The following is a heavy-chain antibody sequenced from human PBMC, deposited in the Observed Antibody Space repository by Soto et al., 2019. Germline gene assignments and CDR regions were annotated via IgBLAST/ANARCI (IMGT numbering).Heavy chain of an antibody. CDR2: MNPNSGNT. V-gene: IGHV1-8*01. D-gene: IGHD6-13*01. J-gene: IGHJ6*02. Sequence: ASVKVSCKASGYTFTSYDINWVLQSTLQGREWMGWMNPNSGNTGYAQKFQGRVTMTRNTSISTAYMELSSLRSEDTAVYYCARGGSSSWTDYYYYYYGMDVWGQGTTVTVSS. CDR1: GYTFTSYD. CDR3: ARGGSSSWTDYYYYYYGMDV.